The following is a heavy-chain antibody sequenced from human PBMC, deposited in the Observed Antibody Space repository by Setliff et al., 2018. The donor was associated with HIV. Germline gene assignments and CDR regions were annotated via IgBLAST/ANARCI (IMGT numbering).Heavy chain of an antibody. Sequence: SETLSLTCTVSGDSISSTTFYWVWIRQPPGKGLEWIGEINHSGSTNYNESLKRRLRISVDTSKSQFSLKLSSVTAADTAVYYCARGVPLLPPHYWGQGTLVTVSS. D-gene: IGHD2-21*02. CDR2: INHSGST. J-gene: IGHJ4*02. CDR1: GDSISSTTFY. V-gene: IGHV4-39*07. CDR3: ARGVPLLPPHY.